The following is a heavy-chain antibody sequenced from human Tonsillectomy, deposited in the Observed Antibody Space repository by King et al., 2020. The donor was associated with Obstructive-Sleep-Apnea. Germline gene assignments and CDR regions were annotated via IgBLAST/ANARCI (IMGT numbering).Heavy chain of an antibody. CDR1: GYTFTSYG. Sequence: QLVQTGAEVKKTGASVKVSCKASGYTFTSYGISWVRQAPGHGLEWMAWISAYSGNTDYAQKLQGRVTMTTDTSTSTAYMELRSPRSDDTAVYYCARYSSGWYYFDYWGQGTLVTVSS. V-gene: IGHV1-18*04. J-gene: IGHJ4*02. CDR2: ISAYSGNT. CDR3: ARYSSGWYYFDY. D-gene: IGHD6-19*01.